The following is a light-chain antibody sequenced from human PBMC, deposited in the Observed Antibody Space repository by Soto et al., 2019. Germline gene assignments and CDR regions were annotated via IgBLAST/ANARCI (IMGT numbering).Light chain of an antibody. J-gene: IGKJ2*01. CDR2: GAS. CDR3: QQYDSYPYA. Sequence: DIQLTQSPSTLTASVGDRVTITCRASHNIGSWLAWYQQKPGKAPNLLIYGASSLHSGVPSRLSRSGFWTEFTLTISSLQPDDFATYHCQQYDSYPYAFGQGTKLEIK. CDR1: HNIGSW. V-gene: IGKV1-5*01.